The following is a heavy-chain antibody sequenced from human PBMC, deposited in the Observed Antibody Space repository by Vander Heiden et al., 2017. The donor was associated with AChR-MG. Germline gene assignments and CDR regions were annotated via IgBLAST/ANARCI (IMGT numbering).Heavy chain of an antibody. J-gene: IGHJ4*02. Sequence: EVQLLESGGGLVQPGGSLRLPCAPSGFTFSGYAMSWVRQAPGKGLEWVSGISGSGVSTYYVDSVKGRFTISRDNSKNTLYLQMNSLRAEDTAVYYCAKDWDSTGYSLPTGYWGQGTLVTVSS. CDR2: ISGSGVST. CDR1: GFTFSGYA. V-gene: IGHV3-23*01. CDR3: AKDWDSTGYSLPTGY. D-gene: IGHD3-22*01.